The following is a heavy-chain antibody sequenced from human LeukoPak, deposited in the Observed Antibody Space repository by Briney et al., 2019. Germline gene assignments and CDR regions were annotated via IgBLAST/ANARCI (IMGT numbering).Heavy chain of an antibody. CDR3: ATLYSRGY. CDR1: GGSFSGYY. D-gene: IGHD3-16*01. CDR2: INHSGST. J-gene: IGHJ4*02. Sequence: SETLSLTCAVYGGSFSGYYWSCIRQPPGKGLEWIGEINHSGSTNYNPSLKSRVTISVDTSKNQFSLKLSSVTAADTAVYYCATLYSRGYWGQGTLVTVSS. V-gene: IGHV4-34*01.